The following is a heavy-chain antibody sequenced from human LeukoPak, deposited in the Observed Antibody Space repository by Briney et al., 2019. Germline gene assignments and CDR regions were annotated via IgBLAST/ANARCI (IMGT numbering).Heavy chain of an antibody. V-gene: IGHV3-23*01. CDR2: ISGTGGRT. CDR3: AKEGGFQLPFDS. D-gene: IGHD2-2*01. J-gene: IGHJ4*02. Sequence: GGSLRLSCAASGFTFNKFAMSWVRQAPGKGLEWVSAISGTGGRTYYADSAKGRLTISKDDSKNTLYLQMNSLRAEDTAVYYCAKEGGFQLPFDSWGQGTLVTVSS. CDR1: GFTFNKFA.